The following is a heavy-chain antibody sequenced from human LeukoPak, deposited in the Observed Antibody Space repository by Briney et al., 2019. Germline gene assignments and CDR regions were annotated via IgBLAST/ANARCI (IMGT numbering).Heavy chain of an antibody. J-gene: IGHJ4*02. V-gene: IGHV3-7*03. Sequence: GGSLRLSCAASGFTFSSYWMSWVRQAPGKGLEWVANINKDGGEKYYVDSVKGRFTISRDNAKNSLYLQMNSLRADDTVVYYCVKDSPPRYSGSPPAYWGQGTLVTASS. CDR2: INKDGGEK. D-gene: IGHD1-26*01. CDR1: GFTFSSYW. CDR3: VKDSPPRYSGSPPAY.